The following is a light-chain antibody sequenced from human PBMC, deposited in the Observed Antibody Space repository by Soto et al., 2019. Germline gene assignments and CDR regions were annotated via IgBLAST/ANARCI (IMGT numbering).Light chain of an antibody. CDR3: QSYDSSLSGYV. CDR2: ANT. Sequence: QSALTQPPSVSGAPGQRVTISCTGSSSNIGPTYDVHRYQQLPGTAPKLLIYANTNRPSGVPDRFSGSKSGTSASLAITGLQAEDEADYYCQSYDSSLSGYVFGTGTKVTVL. V-gene: IGLV1-40*01. J-gene: IGLJ1*01. CDR1: SSNIGPTYD.